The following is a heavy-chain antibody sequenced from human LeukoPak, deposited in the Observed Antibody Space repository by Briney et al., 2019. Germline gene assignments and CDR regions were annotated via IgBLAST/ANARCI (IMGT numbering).Heavy chain of an antibody. J-gene: IGHJ4*02. CDR2: VRGSGGST. Sequence: PGGSLRLSCAASGFTFSSYWMSWVRQAPGKGLEWVSSVRGSGGSTYYADSVKGRFTISRDNFKNTLYLQMNSLRPEDAAVYYCAKAPVTTCRGAFCYPFDYWGLGTLVTVSS. CDR3: AKAPVTTCRGAFCYPFDY. D-gene: IGHD2-15*01. V-gene: IGHV3-23*01. CDR1: GFTFSSYW.